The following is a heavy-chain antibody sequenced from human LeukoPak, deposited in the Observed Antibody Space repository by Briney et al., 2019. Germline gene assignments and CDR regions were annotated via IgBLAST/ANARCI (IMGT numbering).Heavy chain of an antibody. J-gene: IGHJ4*02. CDR1: GFTFSSYG. CDR3: AKDPTLYGDDY. Sequence: GGSLRLSCAASGFTFSSYGVSWVRQAPGKGLEWVSAISGSGGSTYYADSVKGRFTISRDNSKNTLYLQMNSLRAEDTAVYYCAKDPTLYGDDYWGQGTLVTVSS. D-gene: IGHD4-17*01. V-gene: IGHV3-23*01. CDR2: ISGSGGST.